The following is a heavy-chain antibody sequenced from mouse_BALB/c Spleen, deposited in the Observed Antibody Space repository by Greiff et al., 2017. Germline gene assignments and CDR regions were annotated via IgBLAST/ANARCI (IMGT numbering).Heavy chain of an antibody. CDR3: ARLTPYAMDY. Sequence: AASGFDFSSYWTSWVRQAPGKGLEWIGEINPDSSTINYTPSLKDKFIISRDNAKNTLYLQMSKVRSEDTALYYCARLTPYAMDYWGQGTSVTVSS. CDR2: INPDSSTI. CDR1: GFDFSSYW. V-gene: IGHV4-1*02. J-gene: IGHJ4*01.